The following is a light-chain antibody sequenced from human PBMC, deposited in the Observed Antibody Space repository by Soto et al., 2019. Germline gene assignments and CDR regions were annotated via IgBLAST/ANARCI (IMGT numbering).Light chain of an antibody. V-gene: IGKV3-15*01. CDR2: GAS. CDR1: QSVSID. J-gene: IGKJ1*01. CDR3: QQYNHWPLT. Sequence: IVVTLSPGTLSLSNGERATLSCRASQSVSIDLAWYQHTPGQAPRLLIYGASTGATGIPVRFSGSAAGTEFTLTISSLQSEDFALYYCQQYNHWPLTFGQGTKVDIK.